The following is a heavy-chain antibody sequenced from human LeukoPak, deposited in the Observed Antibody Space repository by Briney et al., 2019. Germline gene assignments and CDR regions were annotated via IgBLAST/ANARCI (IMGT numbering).Heavy chain of an antibody. CDR2: IIPILGIA. Sequence: ASVKVSCKASGGTFSSYAISWVRQAPGQGLEWMGRIIPILGIANYAQKFQGRVTITADKSTSTAYMELSSLRSEDTAVYYCARDLEVATISGNSIAYWGQGPLVPVSS. D-gene: IGHD5-12*01. J-gene: IGHJ4*02. CDR1: GGTFSSYA. CDR3: ARDLEVATISGNSIAY. V-gene: IGHV1-69*04.